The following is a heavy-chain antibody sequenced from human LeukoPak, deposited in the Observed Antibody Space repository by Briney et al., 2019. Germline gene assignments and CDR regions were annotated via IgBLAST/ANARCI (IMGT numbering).Heavy chain of an antibody. CDR3: VREGYGPGNYPYDS. Sequence: GGSLRLSCVASGFTFRSHWIHWVRHAPGKGLVWVSRITSDGTDSIYADSVKDRFTVSRNNAENTVYLQMNSLRAEDTAVYHCVREGYGPGNYPYDSWGQGTLVTVSS. CDR1: GFTFRSHW. V-gene: IGHV3-74*01. CDR2: ITSDGTDS. J-gene: IGHJ4*02. D-gene: IGHD3-10*01.